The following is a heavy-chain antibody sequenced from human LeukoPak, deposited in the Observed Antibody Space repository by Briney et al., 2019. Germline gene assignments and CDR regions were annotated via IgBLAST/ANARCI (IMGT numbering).Heavy chain of an antibody. V-gene: IGHV4-39*01. Sequence: NPSETLSLTCAVYGGSFSGYYWGWIRQPPGKGLEWIGSIYYSGNTYYNASLKSQVSISIDTSKNRFSLKLTSVTAADTAVYYCARQTGSGLFILPGGQGTLVTVSS. J-gene: IGHJ4*02. D-gene: IGHD3/OR15-3a*01. CDR1: GGSFSGYY. CDR3: ARQTGSGLFILP. CDR2: IYYSGNT.